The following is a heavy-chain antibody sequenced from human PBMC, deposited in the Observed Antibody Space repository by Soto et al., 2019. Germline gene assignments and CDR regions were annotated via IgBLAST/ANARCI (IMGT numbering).Heavy chain of an antibody. J-gene: IGHJ6*03. CDR3: ARNGPMVRGVITYYYYYMDV. D-gene: IGHD3-10*01. CDR2: INPSGGST. V-gene: IGHV1-46*03. Sequence: ASVKVSCKASGYTFTSYYMHWVRQAPGQGLEWMGIINPSGGSTSYAQKFQGRVTMTRDTSTSTVYMELSSLRSEDTAVYYCARNGPMVRGVITYYYYYMDVWGKGTKVTVSS. CDR1: GYTFTSYY.